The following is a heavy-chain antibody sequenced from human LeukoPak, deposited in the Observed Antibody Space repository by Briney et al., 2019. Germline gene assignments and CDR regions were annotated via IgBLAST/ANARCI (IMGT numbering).Heavy chain of an antibody. Sequence: GGSLRLSCAASGFTFSNCAMNWVRQAPGKGLEWVAVISFDGSNKYYADSVKGRFTISRDNSKNTLYLQMNSLRAEDTAVYYCARNPEYQLLYYFDYWGQGTLVTVSS. CDR1: GFTFSNCA. V-gene: IGHV3-30-3*01. CDR3: ARNPEYQLLYYFDY. D-gene: IGHD2-2*01. J-gene: IGHJ4*02. CDR2: ISFDGSNK.